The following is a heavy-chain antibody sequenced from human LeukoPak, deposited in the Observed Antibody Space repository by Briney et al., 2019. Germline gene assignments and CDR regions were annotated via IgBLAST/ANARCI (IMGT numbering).Heavy chain of an antibody. CDR2: ISGSGGST. Sequence: GGSLRLSCAASGFTFSSYSMNWVRQAPGKGLEWVSAISGSGGSTYYADSVKGRFTISRDNSKNTLYLQMNSLRAEDTAVYYCGKVSGEYGDYMDVWGKGTTVTISS. D-gene: IGHD4-17*01. J-gene: IGHJ6*03. CDR3: GKVSGEYGDYMDV. CDR1: GFTFSSYS. V-gene: IGHV3-23*01.